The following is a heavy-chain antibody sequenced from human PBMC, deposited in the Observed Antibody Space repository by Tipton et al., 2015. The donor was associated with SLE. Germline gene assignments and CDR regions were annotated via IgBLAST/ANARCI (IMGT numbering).Heavy chain of an antibody. J-gene: IGHJ4*02. D-gene: IGHD3-22*01. CDR2: IKQDGSEK. CDR3: ARQAPYYYDSSASWNY. Sequence: SLRLSCAASGFTFSGYTMSWVRQAPGKGLEWVANIKQDGSEKYYVDSVKGRFTISRDNAKNSLYLQMNSLRADDTAVYYCARQAPYYYDSSASWNYWGQGTLVTVSS. V-gene: IGHV3-7*03. CDR1: GFTFSGYT.